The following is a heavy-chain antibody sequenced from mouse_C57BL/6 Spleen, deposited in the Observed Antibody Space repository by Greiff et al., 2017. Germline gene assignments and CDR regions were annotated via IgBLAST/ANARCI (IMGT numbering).Heavy chain of an antibody. V-gene: IGHV3-6*01. CDR2: ISYDGSN. D-gene: IGHD2-1*01. CDR1: GYSITSGYY. Sequence: DVQLVESGPGLVKPSQSLSLTCSVTGYSITSGYYWYCLRPFPGNPLAWMGFISYDGSNNYNPPLNNRISIARDTSKNQFFLKLNSVTTEDTATYYCARDGNYGDFDYWGQGTTLTVSS. J-gene: IGHJ2*01. CDR3: ARDGNYGDFDY.